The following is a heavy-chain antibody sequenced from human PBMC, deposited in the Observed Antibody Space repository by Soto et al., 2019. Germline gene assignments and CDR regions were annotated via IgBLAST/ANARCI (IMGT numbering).Heavy chain of an antibody. CDR1: GYTFTSYG. D-gene: IGHD4-17*01. CDR3: ARVYDYGDYLSENSFDY. Sequence: ASVKVSCKASGYTFTSYGISWVRQAPGQGLEWMGWISAYNGNTNYAQKLQGRVTMTTDTSTSTAYMELRSLRSDDTAVYYCARVYDYGDYLSENSFDYWGQGTLVTVSS. CDR2: ISAYNGNT. V-gene: IGHV1-18*01. J-gene: IGHJ4*02.